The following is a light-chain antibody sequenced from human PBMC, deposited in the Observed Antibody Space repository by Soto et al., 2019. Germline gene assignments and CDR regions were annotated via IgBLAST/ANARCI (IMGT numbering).Light chain of an antibody. V-gene: IGKV1-5*01. CDR1: QSISSW. CDR3: QQYNSRT. J-gene: IGKJ1*01. Sequence: DIQMTQSPSTLSASVGDRVTITCRAGQSISSWLAWYQQKPGKAPKLLIYDASSLESGVPSRFSGSGSGTEFTLTISSLQPDDFATYYCQQYNSRTFGQGTKVEIK. CDR2: DAS.